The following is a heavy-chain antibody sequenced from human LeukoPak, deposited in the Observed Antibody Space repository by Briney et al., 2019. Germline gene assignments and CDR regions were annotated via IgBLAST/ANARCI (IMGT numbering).Heavy chain of an antibody. CDR2: IWYDGNNK. CDR3: ARDHEEVHDAFDV. J-gene: IGHJ3*01. V-gene: IGHV3-33*01. Sequence: PGGSLRLSCAAPGFTFSGYGMHWVRQAPGKGLERVAVIWYDGNNKYYADSVKGRFSISRDNSKNMLYLQMNSLRAEDTAVYYCARDHEEVHDAFDVWGQGTMVTVSS. CDR1: GFTFSGYG.